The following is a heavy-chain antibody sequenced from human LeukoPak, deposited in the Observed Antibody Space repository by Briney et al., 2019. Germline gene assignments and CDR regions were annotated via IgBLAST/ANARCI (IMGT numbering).Heavy chain of an antibody. CDR1: GFTFSDHH. CDR2: SRNKAMSYTI. D-gene: IGHD2-21*01. Sequence: GRSLRLSCAASGFTFSDHHLDWVRHAPGKGLEWVGRSRNKAMSYTIEYAASVKGRFSISRDDSKNSLYLQMNSLKIEDTAVYHCTREGVIKNSDAFDIWGQGTMVTVSS. J-gene: IGHJ3*02. CDR3: TREGVIKNSDAFDI. V-gene: IGHV3-72*01.